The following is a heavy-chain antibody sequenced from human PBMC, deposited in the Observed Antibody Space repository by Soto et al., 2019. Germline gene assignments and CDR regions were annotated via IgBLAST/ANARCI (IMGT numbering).Heavy chain of an antibody. V-gene: IGHV1-8*01. CDR2: MNPNSGNT. Sequence: ASVKVSCKASGYTVTSYDINWVRQVTGQGLEWMGWMNPNSGNTGYAQKFQGRVTMTRNTSISTAYMELSSLRSEDTAVYYCARFGGSLWFGELLHYYYYGMDVWGQGTTVTVSS. D-gene: IGHD3-10*01. CDR3: ARFGGSLWFGELLHYYYYGMDV. CDR1: GYTVTSYD. J-gene: IGHJ6*02.